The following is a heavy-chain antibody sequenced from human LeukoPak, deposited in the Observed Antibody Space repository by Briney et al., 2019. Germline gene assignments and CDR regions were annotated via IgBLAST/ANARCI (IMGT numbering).Heavy chain of an antibody. D-gene: IGHD5-18*01. CDR3: AREGPRGHTYDLTFGY. CDR1: GFTFSSYT. CDR2: ISSSSSTI. Sequence: PGGSLRLSCGASGFTFSSYTMNWVRQAPGKGLEWVSYISSSSSTIYYADSVKGRFTISRDNAKNSLYLQMNSLRAEDTAVYYCAREGPRGHTYDLTFGYWGQGTLDTVSS. V-gene: IGHV3-48*01. J-gene: IGHJ4*02.